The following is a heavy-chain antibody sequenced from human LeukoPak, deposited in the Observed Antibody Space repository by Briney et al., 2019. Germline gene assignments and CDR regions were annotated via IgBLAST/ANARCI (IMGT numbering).Heavy chain of an antibody. D-gene: IGHD2-2*02. CDR1: GGSISSYY. V-gene: IGHV4-4*07. J-gene: IGHJ4*02. CDR3: ARGERSQPLLYAIDY. CDR2: IYTSGST. Sequence: PSETLSLTCTVSGGSISSYYWSWIRQPAGKGLEWIGRIYTSGSTNYNPSLKSRVTMSVDTSKNQFSLKLSSVTAADTAVYYCARGERSQPLLYAIDYWGQGTLVTVSS.